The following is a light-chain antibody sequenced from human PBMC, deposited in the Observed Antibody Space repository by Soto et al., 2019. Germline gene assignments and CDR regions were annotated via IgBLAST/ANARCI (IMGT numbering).Light chain of an antibody. CDR1: TNDVGGYNY. V-gene: IGLV2-14*03. Sequence: QLVLTQPASVSGSPGQSITISCSGTTNDVGGYNYVSWYQQHPGKAPKLLIYGVTDRPSGVSSRFSGSKSGNAASLTISGLQAEDEGDYYCSSYTSSYTWVFGGGTQLTVL. CDR2: GVT. CDR3: SSYTSSYTWV. J-gene: IGLJ3*02.